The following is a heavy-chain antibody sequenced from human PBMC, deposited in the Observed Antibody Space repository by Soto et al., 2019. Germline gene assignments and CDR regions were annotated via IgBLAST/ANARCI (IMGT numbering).Heavy chain of an antibody. CDR1: GFTYGAYE. CDR3: ARELRTLDRGVTYSMDV. D-gene: IGHD3-10*01. J-gene: IGHJ6*02. V-gene: IGHV3-48*03. CDR2: ISSSGSIR. Sequence: GGSLRLSCAVSGFTYGAYEINWVRQAPGKGLEWVAYISSSGSIRYYADSVQGRFTISRDNANNSLYLQMNSLRGEDTAVYYCARELRTLDRGVTYSMDVWGQGTTVTVSS.